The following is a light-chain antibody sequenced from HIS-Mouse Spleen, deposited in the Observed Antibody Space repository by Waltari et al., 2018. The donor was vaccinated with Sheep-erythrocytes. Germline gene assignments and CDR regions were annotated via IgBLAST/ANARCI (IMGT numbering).Light chain of an antibody. CDR3: CSYAGSSTWV. Sequence: QSALTQPASVSGSPGQSITIPCTGPRRDVGRYNLVSWYQPHPGKAPNLMIYEGSKRPSGVSNRFSGSKSGNTASLTISGLQAEDEADYYCCSYAGSSTWVFGGGTKLTVL. J-gene: IGLJ3*02. V-gene: IGLV2-23*01. CDR2: EGS. CDR1: RRDVGRYNL.